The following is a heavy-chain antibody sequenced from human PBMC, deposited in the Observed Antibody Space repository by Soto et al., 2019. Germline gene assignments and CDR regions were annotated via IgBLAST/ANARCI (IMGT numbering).Heavy chain of an antibody. Sequence: QVQLVESGGGVVQPGRSLRLSCEASGFTFSSYAMHWVRQAPGKGLEWVAVISYDGSNTYYADSVKGRFTISRDNSKNTLYPQMNSLRAEDTAVYYCARDLGAYSSSGRYYYGMDVWGQGTTVTVSS. V-gene: IGHV3-30*14. D-gene: IGHD6-13*01. CDR3: ARDLGAYSSSGRYYYGMDV. J-gene: IGHJ6*02. CDR1: GFTFSSYA. CDR2: ISYDGSNT.